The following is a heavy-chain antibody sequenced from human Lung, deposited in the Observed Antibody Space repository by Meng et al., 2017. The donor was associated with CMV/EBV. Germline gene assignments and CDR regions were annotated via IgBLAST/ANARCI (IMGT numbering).Heavy chain of an antibody. Sequence: ESLKISCTVSGYSISSGYYWGWIRQPPGKGLEWIGSIYHSGSTYYNPSLKSRVTISVDTSKNQFSLKLSSVTAADTAVYYCARDNWNYDQKLFDYWGQGTLVTVSS. D-gene: IGHD1-7*01. CDR2: IYHSGST. V-gene: IGHV4-38-2*02. CDR3: ARDNWNYDQKLFDY. J-gene: IGHJ4*02. CDR1: GYSISSGYY.